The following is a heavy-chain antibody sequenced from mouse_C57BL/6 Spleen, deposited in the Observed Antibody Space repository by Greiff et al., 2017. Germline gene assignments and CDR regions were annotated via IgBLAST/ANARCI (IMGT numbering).Heavy chain of an antibody. CDR1: GYAFTNYL. CDR2: INPGSGGT. Sequence: VQLQQSGAELVRPGTSVKVSCKASGYAFTNYLIEWVKQRPGQGLEWIGVINPGSGGTNYNEKFKGKATLTADKSSSTAYMQLSSLTSEDSAVYVCARQGEYIKYFDVWGTGTTVTVSS. J-gene: IGHJ1*03. D-gene: IGHD5-1*01. V-gene: IGHV1-54*01. CDR3: ARQGEYIKYFDV.